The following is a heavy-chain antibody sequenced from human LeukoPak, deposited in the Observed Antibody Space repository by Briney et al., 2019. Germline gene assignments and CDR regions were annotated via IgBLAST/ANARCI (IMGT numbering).Heavy chain of an antibody. V-gene: IGHV1-69*05. CDR1: EGTFSSYA. J-gene: IGHJ4*02. CDR2: IIPIFGTA. Sequence: SVKVSCKASEGTFSSYAISWVRQAPGQGLEWMGGIIPIFGTANYAQKFQGRVTITTDESTSTAYMELSSLRSEDTAVYYCARVASLTSRGPAAILDYFDYWGQGTLVTVSS. CDR3: ARVASLTSRGPAAILDYFDY. D-gene: IGHD2-2*01.